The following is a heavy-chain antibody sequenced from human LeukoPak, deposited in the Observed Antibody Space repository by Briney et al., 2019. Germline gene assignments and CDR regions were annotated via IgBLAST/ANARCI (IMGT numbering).Heavy chain of an antibody. Sequence: GGSLRLSCAASGFTFSSYAMHWVRQAPGKGLEWVAVISYDGSNKYYADSVKGRFTISRDNSKNTLYLQMNSLRAEDAAVYYCARDIDSSGWYFYFDYWGQGTLVTVSS. CDR3: ARDIDSSGWYFYFDY. V-gene: IGHV3-30-3*01. D-gene: IGHD6-19*01. CDR1: GFTFSSYA. CDR2: ISYDGSNK. J-gene: IGHJ4*02.